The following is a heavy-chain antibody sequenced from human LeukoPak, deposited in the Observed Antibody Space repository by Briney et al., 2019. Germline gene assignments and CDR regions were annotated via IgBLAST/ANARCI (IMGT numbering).Heavy chain of an antibody. V-gene: IGHV4-4*02. CDR1: GGSISSRNW. CDR2: IYHSGST. J-gene: IGHJ4*02. Sequence: SETLSLTCAVSGGSISSRNWWSWVRQPPGKGLEWIGEIYHSGSTNYNPSLKTRVTISVDKSKNQFSLKLSSVTAADTAVYYCASGTEPPIGYSSGWYGIWGQGTLVTVSS. D-gene: IGHD6-19*01. CDR3: ASGTEPPIGYSSGWYGI.